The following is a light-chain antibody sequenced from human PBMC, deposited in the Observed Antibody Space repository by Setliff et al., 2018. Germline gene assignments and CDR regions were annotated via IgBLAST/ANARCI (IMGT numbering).Light chain of an antibody. CDR2: DVS. CDR1: SSDVGGYNY. J-gene: IGLJ1*01. CDR3: CSYAGSYTYV. V-gene: IGLV2-11*01. Sequence: QSVLTQPRSVSGSPGQSVTISCTGTSSDVGGYNYVSWYQQHPGKAPKLMIHDVSKRPSGVPDRFSGSKSGNTVSLTISGLQAEDEADYYCCSYAGSYTYVFGTGTKVTVL.